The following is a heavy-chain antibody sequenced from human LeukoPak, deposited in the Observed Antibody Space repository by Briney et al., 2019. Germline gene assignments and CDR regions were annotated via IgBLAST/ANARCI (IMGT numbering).Heavy chain of an antibody. Sequence: GGSLRLSCSASGFTFSSYAMHWVRQAPGKGLEYVSAISSNGGSTYYADSVKGRFTISRDNSKNTLNLQMNSLTTEDTAVYYCARPLRFYHFYYGLDVWGRGTTVTVSS. CDR1: GFTFSSYA. J-gene: IGHJ6*02. CDR2: ISSNGGST. V-gene: IGHV3-64*04. D-gene: IGHD5/OR15-5a*01. CDR3: ARPLRFYHFYYGLDV.